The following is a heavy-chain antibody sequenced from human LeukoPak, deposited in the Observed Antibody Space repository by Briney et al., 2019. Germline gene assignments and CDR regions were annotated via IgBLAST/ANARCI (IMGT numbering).Heavy chain of an antibody. Sequence: GGSLRLSCAASGFIFSNYWMTWVRQAPGKGLEWVANIRGDGNEKQFEGSVKGRFTISRDNAKNSVYLQMNNLRAEDTAVFYCVRNGDYYRLDYWGQGTLVTVSS. CDR3: VRNGDYYRLDY. D-gene: IGHD3-22*01. V-gene: IGHV3-7*01. J-gene: IGHJ4*02. CDR2: IRGDGNEK. CDR1: GFIFSNYW.